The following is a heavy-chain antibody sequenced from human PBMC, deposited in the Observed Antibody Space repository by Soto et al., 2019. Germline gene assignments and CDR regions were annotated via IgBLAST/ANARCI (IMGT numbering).Heavy chain of an antibody. CDR2: INGDGRDT. J-gene: IGHJ4*02. CDR3: DRSLGAHPDFDY. D-gene: IGHD1-26*01. Sequence: VRKAPGKGLVWVSRINGDGRDTYYADSVKGRFTISRDNAENTVYLQMSSLRGEDTAVYYCDRSLGAHPDFDYWGQGALVTVSS. V-gene: IGHV3-74*01.